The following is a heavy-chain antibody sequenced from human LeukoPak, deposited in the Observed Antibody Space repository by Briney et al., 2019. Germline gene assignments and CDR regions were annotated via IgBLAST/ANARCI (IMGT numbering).Heavy chain of an antibody. J-gene: IGHJ4*02. Sequence: SVKVSCKASGGTFTSYAISWVRQAPGQGLEWMGRIIPIFGTANYAQKFQGRVTITTDESTSTAYMELSSLRSEDTAVYYCARGVAVAVTFDYWGQGTLVTVSS. CDR3: ARGVAVAVTFDY. CDR2: IIPIFGTA. D-gene: IGHD6-19*01. CDR1: GGTFTSYA. V-gene: IGHV1-69*05.